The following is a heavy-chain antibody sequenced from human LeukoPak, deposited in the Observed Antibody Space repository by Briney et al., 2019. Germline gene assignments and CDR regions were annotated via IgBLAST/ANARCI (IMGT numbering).Heavy chain of an antibody. J-gene: IGHJ4*02. CDR3: ASGDYYGSGSYYKFGY. CDR1: GFTFSDYS. Sequence: GGSLRLSCAASGFTFSDYSMHWVRQAPGKGLNWVAFIRYDGNNKYYADSVKGRFTISRDNAKNSLYLQMNSLRAEDTAVYYCASGDYYGSGSYYKFGYWGQGTLVTVSS. CDR2: IRYDGNNK. D-gene: IGHD3-10*01. V-gene: IGHV3-30*02.